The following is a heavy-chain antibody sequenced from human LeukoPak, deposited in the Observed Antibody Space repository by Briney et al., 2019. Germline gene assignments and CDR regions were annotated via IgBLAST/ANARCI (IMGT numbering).Heavy chain of an antibody. CDR2: IYYSGST. V-gene: IGHV4-39*01. Sequence: PSETLSLTCAVSGGSISSSSYYWGWIRQPPGKGLEWIGSIYYSGSTYYNPSLKSRVTISVDTSKNQFSLKLSSVTAADTAVYYCARAPSGSYPRVFDYWGQGTLVTVSS. CDR3: ARAPSGSYPRVFDY. D-gene: IGHD1-26*01. CDR1: GGSISSSSYY. J-gene: IGHJ4*02.